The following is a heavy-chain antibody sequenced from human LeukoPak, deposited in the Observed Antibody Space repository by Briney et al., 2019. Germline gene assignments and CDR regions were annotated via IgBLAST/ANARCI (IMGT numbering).Heavy chain of an antibody. CDR3: AREGPGSGSYFYFDS. V-gene: IGHV4-39*07. D-gene: IGHD1-26*01. Sequence: SETLSLTCTVSGGSISSSSYYWGWIRQPPGKGLEWIGSIYYSGSTYYNPSLKSRVTISVDTSKNQFSLKLSSVTAADTAVYYCAREGPGSGSYFYFDSWGQGTLVTVSS. CDR2: IYYSGST. J-gene: IGHJ4*02. CDR1: GGSISSSSYY.